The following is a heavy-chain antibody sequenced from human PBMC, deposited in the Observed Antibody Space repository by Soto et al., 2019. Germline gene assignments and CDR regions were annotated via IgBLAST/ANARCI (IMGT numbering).Heavy chain of an antibody. J-gene: IGHJ6*02. CDR1: GFTFSDYY. Sequence: PGGSLRLSCAASGFTFSDYYMSWIRQAPGEGLEWVSYISSSGSTIYYADSVKGRFTISRDNAKNSLYLQMNSLRAEDTAVYYCARDLKLTMTTVTYYGMDVWGQGTTVTVSS. CDR3: ARDLKLTMTTVTYYGMDV. D-gene: IGHD4-17*01. V-gene: IGHV3-11*01. CDR2: ISSSGSTI.